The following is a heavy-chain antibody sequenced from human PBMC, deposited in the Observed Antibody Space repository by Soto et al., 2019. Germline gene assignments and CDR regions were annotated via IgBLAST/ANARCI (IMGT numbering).Heavy chain of an antibody. CDR1: GFTFSNFG. D-gene: IGHD2-2*01. CDR3: ARGGQYQQPYQFDF. Sequence: GGSLRLSYEASGFTFSNFGMSWVRQAPGKCLEWVSGLTGNGGTRYYADSVKGRSTISRDNSKNTLSLQMNSLRVDDTAVYYCARGGQYQQPYQFDFWGQGTLVTVSS. J-gene: IGHJ4*02. V-gene: IGHV3-23*01. CDR2: LTGNGGTR.